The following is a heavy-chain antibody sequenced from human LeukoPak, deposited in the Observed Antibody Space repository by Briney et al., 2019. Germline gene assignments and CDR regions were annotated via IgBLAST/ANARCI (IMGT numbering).Heavy chain of an antibody. CDR3: ASQLPTAAADTRGYFDY. D-gene: IGHD6-25*01. J-gene: IGHJ4*01. CDR2: IFYGGCN. CDR1: GGGISNADYY. V-gene: IGHV4-39*01. Sequence: PSHTLSLTCSVSGGGISNADYYWGWVSEPPGKGLEWTGSIFYGGCNHYNPSLKSRAAISVATSKTQFSLKLTSVTAADAAMYYCASQLPTAAADTRGYFDYWGQGTVVTVSS.